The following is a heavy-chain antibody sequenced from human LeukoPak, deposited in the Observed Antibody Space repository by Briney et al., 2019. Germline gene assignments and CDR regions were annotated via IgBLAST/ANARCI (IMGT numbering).Heavy chain of an antibody. CDR2: ISGSGGST. V-gene: IGHV3-23*01. CDR1: GFTFSSYA. J-gene: IGHJ4*02. Sequence: PGGSLRLSCAASGFTFSSYAMSWVRQAPGKGLEWDSGISGSGGSTYYADSVKGRFTISRDNSKNTLYLQMNSLRAEDTAVYYCAKGIVPAAISNSDYWGQGTLVTVSS. D-gene: IGHD2-2*01. CDR3: AKGIVPAAISNSDY.